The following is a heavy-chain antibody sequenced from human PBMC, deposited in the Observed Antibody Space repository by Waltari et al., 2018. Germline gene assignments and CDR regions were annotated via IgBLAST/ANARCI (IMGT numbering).Heavy chain of an antibody. V-gene: IGHV4-59*01. CDR2: IAYNGRT. D-gene: IGHD3-3*01. CDR1: GGYINNDY. Sequence: QVQLQESGPGLVKPSETLSLTCTVSGGYINNDYWNWIRQPPGKELEWIGYIAYNGRTNYNPSLKIRLTLSVDTSKTQFSLKLSSVTAADTAVYYCARSYDYWSGYPVDYWGQGILVTVSS. J-gene: IGHJ4*02. CDR3: ARSYDYWSGYPVDY.